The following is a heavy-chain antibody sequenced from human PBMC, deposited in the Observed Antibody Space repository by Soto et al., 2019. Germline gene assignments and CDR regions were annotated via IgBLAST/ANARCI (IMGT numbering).Heavy chain of an antibody. V-gene: IGHV3-9*01. CDR2: ISWNSGSI. CDR3: ARDQAIFGVVITPVFDP. CDR1: GFTFDDYA. J-gene: IGHJ5*02. Sequence: PGGSLRLSCAASGFTFDDYAMHWVRQAPGKGLEWVSGISWNSGSIGYADSVKGRFTISRDNAKNSLYLQMNSLRAEDTALYYCARDQAIFGVVITPVFDPWGQGTLVTVSS. D-gene: IGHD3-3*01.